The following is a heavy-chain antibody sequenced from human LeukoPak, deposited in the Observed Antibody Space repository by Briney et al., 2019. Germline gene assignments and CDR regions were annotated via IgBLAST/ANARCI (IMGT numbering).Heavy chain of an antibody. CDR3: VKGKRGDPLDYFDY. J-gene: IGHJ4*02. CDR1: GFTFDDYA. V-gene: IGHV3-9*03. CDR2: ISWNSGSI. Sequence: PGRSLRLSXAASGFTFDDYAMHWVRQAPGKGLEWVSGISWNSGSIGYADSVKGRFTISRDNAKNSLYLQMNSLRAEDMALYYCVKGKRGDPLDYFDYWGQGTLVTVSS. D-gene: IGHD1-1*01.